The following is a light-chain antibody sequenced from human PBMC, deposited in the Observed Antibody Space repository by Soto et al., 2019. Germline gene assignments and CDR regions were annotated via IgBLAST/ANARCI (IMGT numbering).Light chain of an antibody. CDR1: QSVSNNY. Sequence: EIVLTQSPGTLSLSPGERATLSCRASQSVSNNYLAWYQQKPGQAPRLLISGASSRATGIPDRFSGGGSGTDFTLTISRVEPEDFAVYSCQQYGSSPGTFSQGTKLEIK. V-gene: IGKV3-20*01. J-gene: IGKJ2*01. CDR2: GAS. CDR3: QQYGSSPGT.